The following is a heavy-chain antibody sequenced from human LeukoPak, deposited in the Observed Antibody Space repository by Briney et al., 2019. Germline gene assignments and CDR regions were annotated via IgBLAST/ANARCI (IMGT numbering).Heavy chain of an antibody. D-gene: IGHD6-19*01. V-gene: IGHV3-53*01. J-gene: IGHJ4*02. CDR3: ARVVRGGNGWYRIDY. CDR2: IYSGGAT. CDR1: GFTVSNNY. Sequence: GGSLRLSCAASGFTVSNNYMKWVRQAPGKGLEWVSIIYSGGATHYADSVKGRFTISRDNSENTLYLQMNTLRADDTAVYYCARVVRGGNGWYRIDYWGQGTLVTVSS.